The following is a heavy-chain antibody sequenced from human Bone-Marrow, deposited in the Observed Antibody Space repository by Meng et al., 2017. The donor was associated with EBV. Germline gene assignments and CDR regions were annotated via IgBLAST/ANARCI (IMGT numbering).Heavy chain of an antibody. CDR1: AGSIDVYY. Sequence: QPQESGPGLVKPSETLSLHCIVAAGSIDVYYWDWIRQPPGKGLEWIGYVYYTGSTNSYPSLKGRVTMSVDTSKSQVSLKMSSVTEADTAVYYCAGSAAGWVGDFDYWGQGTLVTVSS. J-gene: IGHJ4*02. CDR3: AGSAAGWVGDFDY. CDR2: VYYTGST. V-gene: IGHV4-59*01. D-gene: IGHD2-2*01.